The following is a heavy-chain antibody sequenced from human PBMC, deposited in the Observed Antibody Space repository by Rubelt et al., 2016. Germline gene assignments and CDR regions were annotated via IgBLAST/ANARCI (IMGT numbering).Heavy chain of an antibody. CDR1: GYTFTSYA. J-gene: IGHJ4*02. CDR2: INAGNGNT. V-gene: IGHV1-3*01. D-gene: IGHD6-13*01. CDR3: ATTGRSWD. Sequence: QVQLVQSGAEVKKPGASVKVSCKASGYTFTSYAMHWVRQAPGQRLEWMGWINAGNGNTKYSQKCQGRVTITRDTSASTAYMELGSLRSEDTAVYYCATTGRSWDWGQGTLVTVSS.